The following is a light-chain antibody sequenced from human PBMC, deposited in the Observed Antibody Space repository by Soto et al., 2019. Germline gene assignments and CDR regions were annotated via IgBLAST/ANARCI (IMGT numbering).Light chain of an antibody. J-gene: IGKJ4*01. CDR2: DAS. CDR1: QDIKNY. CDR3: QQYDNLLLT. V-gene: IGKV1-33*01. Sequence: DIQMTQSPSSLSASVGDRVTITCQASQDIKNYLNWYQQKSGKAPKLLIYDASDLETGVPSRFSGSGSGTDFTFTINSLQPEDSATYYCQQYDNLLLTFGGGTKGEIK.